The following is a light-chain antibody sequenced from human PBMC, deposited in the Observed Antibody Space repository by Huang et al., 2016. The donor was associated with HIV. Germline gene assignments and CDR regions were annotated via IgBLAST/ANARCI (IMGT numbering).Light chain of an antibody. Sequence: DIVMTQSPDSLAVSLGERATINCKSSQSVLYSSNNNNYLACYQQKPGQPPKLLIYWASTRESGVPDRFSGSGSETDFTLTISSLQAEDVAVYYCQQYYNSPLTFGGGTKVEIK. CDR2: WAS. CDR1: QSVLYSSNNNNY. CDR3: QQYYNSPLT. J-gene: IGKJ4*01. V-gene: IGKV4-1*01.